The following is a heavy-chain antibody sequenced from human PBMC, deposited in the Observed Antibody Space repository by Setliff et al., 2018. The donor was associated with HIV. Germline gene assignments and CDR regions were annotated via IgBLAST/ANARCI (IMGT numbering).Heavy chain of an antibody. D-gene: IGHD3-10*01. CDR2: INPNSGGT. V-gene: IGHV1-2*02. J-gene: IGHJ6*03. Sequence: ASVKVSGKASGYTFTGYYMHWVRQAPGQGLEWMGWINPNSGGTNYAQKFQGRVTMTRDTSISTAYMDLSRLKLDDTAVYYCARAESLGWFYNYMDVWGKGTTVTVSS. CDR1: GYTFTGYY. CDR3: ARAESLGWFYNYMDV.